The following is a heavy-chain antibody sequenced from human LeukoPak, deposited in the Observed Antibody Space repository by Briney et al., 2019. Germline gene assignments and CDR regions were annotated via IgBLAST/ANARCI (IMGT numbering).Heavy chain of an antibody. CDR3: ATSSSVTHTRDP. J-gene: IGHJ5*02. V-gene: IGHV1-2*02. Sequence: ASVTVSCKASGYGFSDVYFNWVRPAPGQGLAWMGWINHHSGATNYAQRFQGRVSMDASIDTAYMELSRLTSDDTAVYYCATSSSVTHTRDPWGQGTLVTVSS. CDR1: GYGFSDVY. CDR2: INHHSGAT. D-gene: IGHD5/OR15-5a*01.